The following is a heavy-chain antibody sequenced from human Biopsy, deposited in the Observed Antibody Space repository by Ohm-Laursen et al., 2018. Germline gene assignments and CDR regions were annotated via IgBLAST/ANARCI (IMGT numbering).Heavy chain of an antibody. CDR3: ARDALGGGSYRFFY. CDR2: IVPIFGTA. D-gene: IGHD1-26*01. V-gene: IGHV1-69*13. J-gene: IGHJ4*02. Sequence: SARVSCKASGGTFTNYAISWVRQAPGPGLEWMGGIVPIFGTANYAQKFQGRVTITADESTSTAYMELSSLRSDDTAVYYCARDALGGGSYRFFYWGQGSLVTVSS. CDR1: GGTFTNYA.